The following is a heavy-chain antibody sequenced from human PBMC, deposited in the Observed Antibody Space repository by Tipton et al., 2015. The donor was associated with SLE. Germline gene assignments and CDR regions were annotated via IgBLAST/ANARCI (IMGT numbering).Heavy chain of an antibody. Sequence: GSLRLSCAASGFTFSSYSMNWVRQAPGKGLEWVSSISSSSSYIYYADSVKGRFTISRDNAKNSLYLQMNSLRAEDTAVYYCAREGYYDSSGYERFYFDYWGQGTLVTVSS. CDR2: ISSSSSYI. CDR1: GFTFSSYS. V-gene: IGHV3-21*01. J-gene: IGHJ4*02. CDR3: AREGYYDSSGYERFYFDY. D-gene: IGHD3-22*01.